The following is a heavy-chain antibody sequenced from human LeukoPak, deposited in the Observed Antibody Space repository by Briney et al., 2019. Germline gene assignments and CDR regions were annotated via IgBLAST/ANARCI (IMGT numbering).Heavy chain of an antibody. CDR1: GFTFGRYW. J-gene: IGHJ4*02. Sequence: GGSLRLSCAASGFTFGRYWMSWVRQAPGKGLEWVANIKRDESEKYYVDSVKGRFTISRDNSKNTLYLQINSLRAEDTAVYYCAKDIQQWLGGGYFDYWGQGTLVTVSS. CDR2: IKRDESEK. D-gene: IGHD6-19*01. CDR3: AKDIQQWLGGGYFDY. V-gene: IGHV3-7*01.